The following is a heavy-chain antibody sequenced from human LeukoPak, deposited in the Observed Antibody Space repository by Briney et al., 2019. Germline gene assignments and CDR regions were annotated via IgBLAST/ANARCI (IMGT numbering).Heavy chain of an antibody. D-gene: IGHD6-13*01. CDR1: GFTFSSYA. V-gene: IGHV3-30-3*01. CDR2: ISYDGSNK. Sequence: GRSLRLSCAASGFTFSSYAMRWVRQAPGKGLEWVSVISYDGSNKYYADSVKGRFTISRDNSKNTLYLQMNSLRAEDTAVYYCARDRYPLLVAAGYYYGMDVWGQGTTVTVSS. J-gene: IGHJ6*02. CDR3: ARDRYPLLVAAGYYYGMDV.